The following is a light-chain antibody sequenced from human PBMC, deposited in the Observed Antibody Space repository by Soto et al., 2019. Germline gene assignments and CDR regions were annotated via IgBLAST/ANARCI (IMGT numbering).Light chain of an antibody. J-gene: IGKJ1*01. CDR3: QQSYRTPRT. CDR2: GAS. Sequence: DIQMTQSPSSLSASVGDRVTITCQASQDISNYLNWYQQKPGKAPNLLIYGASNLGAAVPSRFSGSGSGTDFTLTISSLQPEDFATYYCQQSYRTPRTFGQGTKVDIK. CDR1: QDISNY. V-gene: IGKV1-39*01.